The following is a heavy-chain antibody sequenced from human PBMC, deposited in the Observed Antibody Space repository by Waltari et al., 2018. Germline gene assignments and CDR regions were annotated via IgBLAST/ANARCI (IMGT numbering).Heavy chain of an antibody. CDR2: INPNSGGT. CDR3: ARGPSGGYSNMFDY. CDR1: GSTFTGYS. D-gene: IGHD4-4*01. J-gene: IGHJ4*02. V-gene: IGHV1-2*04. Sequence: QVQLVQSGAEVKKPGASVKVSCTASGSTFTGYSLHWVRQAPGQGLEWMGWINPNSGGTNYAQKFQGWVTMTRDTSISTAYMELSRLRSDDTAVYYCARGPSGGYSNMFDYWGQGTLVTVSS.